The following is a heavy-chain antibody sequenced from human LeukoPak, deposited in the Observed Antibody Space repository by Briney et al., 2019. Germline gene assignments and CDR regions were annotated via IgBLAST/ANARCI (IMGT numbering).Heavy chain of an antibody. J-gene: IGHJ4*02. CDR1: GFTFSSYA. V-gene: IGHV3-23*01. CDR2: ISGSGTST. Sequence: GGSLGLSCAASGFTFSSYAVSWVRQAPGKGLEWVSAISGSGTSTYYADSVKGRFTISRDNSKNTLYLQMNSLRAEDTAVYYCARSLSGWYLFDYWGQGTLVTVSS. CDR3: ARSLSGWYLFDY. D-gene: IGHD6-19*01.